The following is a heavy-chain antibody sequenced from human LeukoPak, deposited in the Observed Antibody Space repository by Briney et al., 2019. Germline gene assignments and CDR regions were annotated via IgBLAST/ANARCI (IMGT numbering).Heavy chain of an antibody. D-gene: IGHD3-22*01. CDR2: IYPGDSDT. CDR3: ARTYCYDSSGYSTAFDY. Sequence: GESLKISCKGSGYSFTSYWIGWVRQMPGKGLEWMGIIYPGDSDTRYSPSFQGQVTISADKSISTAYLQWSSLKASDTAMYYCARTYCYDSSGYSTAFDYWGQGTLVTVSS. J-gene: IGHJ4*02. V-gene: IGHV5-51*03. CDR1: GYSFTSYW.